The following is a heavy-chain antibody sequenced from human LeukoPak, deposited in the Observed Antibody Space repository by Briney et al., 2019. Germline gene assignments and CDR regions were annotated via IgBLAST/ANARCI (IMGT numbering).Heavy chain of an antibody. Sequence: GGSLRLSCAASGFTFSSYGMHWVRRAPGKGLEWVAFIRYDGSNKYYADSVKGRFTISRDNSKNTLYLQMNSLRAEDTAVYYCAKDLNQASWTFDYWGQGTLVTVSS. CDR2: IRYDGSNK. D-gene: IGHD1-14*01. CDR1: GFTFSSYG. J-gene: IGHJ4*02. CDR3: AKDLNQASWTFDY. V-gene: IGHV3-30*02.